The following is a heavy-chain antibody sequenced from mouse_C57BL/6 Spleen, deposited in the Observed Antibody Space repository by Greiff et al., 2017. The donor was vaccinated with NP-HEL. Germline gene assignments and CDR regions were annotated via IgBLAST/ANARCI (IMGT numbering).Heavy chain of an antibody. J-gene: IGHJ4*01. CDR3: ARSWYSNHYYAMDY. V-gene: IGHV1-82*01. Sequence: QVQLKESGPELVKPGASVKISCKASGYAFSSSWMNWVKQRPGKGLEWIGRIYTGDGDTNYNGKFKGKATLTADKSSSTAYMQLSSLTSEDSAVYFCARSWYSNHYYAMDYWGQGTSVTFSS. CDR1: GYAFSSSW. CDR2: IYTGDGDT. D-gene: IGHD2-5*01.